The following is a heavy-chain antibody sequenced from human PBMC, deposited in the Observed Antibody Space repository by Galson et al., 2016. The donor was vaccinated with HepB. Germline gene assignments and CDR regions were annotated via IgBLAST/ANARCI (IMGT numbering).Heavy chain of an antibody. CDR3: GKTESRDYFDY. CDR2: ITSSGSDT. CDR1: GFSFSDYY. V-gene: IGHV3-11*06. Sequence: LRLSCAASGFSFSDYYMSWIRQAPGKGLEWISYITSSGSDTRYADSVRGRFTSSRDNGKDLAYLQMDRLTAEDTAVYYCGKTESRDYFDYWGQGALVTVSS. J-gene: IGHJ4*02. D-gene: IGHD1-1*01.